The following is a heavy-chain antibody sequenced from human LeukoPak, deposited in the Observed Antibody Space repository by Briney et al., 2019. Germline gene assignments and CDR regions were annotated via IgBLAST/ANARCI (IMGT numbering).Heavy chain of an antibody. Sequence: GGSLRLSCAASGFTYSNAWMSWVRQAPGKGLEWVGRIKSKTDGGTTDYAAPVKGRFTISRDDSKNTLYLQMNSLKTEDTAVYYYTTGIEYFDWLLMGGYYFDYWGQGTLVTVSS. J-gene: IGHJ4*02. D-gene: IGHD3-9*01. CDR2: IKSKTDGGTT. CDR1: GFTYSNAW. CDR3: TTGIEYFDWLLMGGYYFDY. V-gene: IGHV3-15*01.